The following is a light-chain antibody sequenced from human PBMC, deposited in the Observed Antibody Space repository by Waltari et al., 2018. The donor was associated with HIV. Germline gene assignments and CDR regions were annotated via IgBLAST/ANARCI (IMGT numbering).Light chain of an antibody. J-gene: IGLJ3*02. CDR2: ANA. Sequence: SLLPRPPSVHPAPRERPPLSCSENTPTIGAGQVVHWYRQLPGTAPRLLIFANANRPAGVPDRISGSKSTASASLAITGLQAEDEGYYYCQSSDIRLHGLWVFGGGTKVTVL. CDR3: QSSDIRLHGLWV. CDR1: TPTIGAGQV. V-gene: IGLV1-40*03.